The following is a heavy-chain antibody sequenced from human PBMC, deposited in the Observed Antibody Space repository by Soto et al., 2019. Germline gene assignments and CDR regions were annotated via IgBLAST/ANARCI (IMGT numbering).Heavy chain of an antibody. D-gene: IGHD4-17*01. V-gene: IGHV4-59*01. CDR2: ISYSGST. J-gene: IGHJ4*02. CDR3: ARASPYGDYALDY. CDR1: GGSISSYY. Sequence: PSETLSLPCTVSGGSISSYYWIWIRQPPGKGLEWIGYISYSGSTNYNPSLKSRPTISVDTSKNQFSLKLRSVTAADTAVYYGARASPYGDYALDYWGQGTLVHGSS.